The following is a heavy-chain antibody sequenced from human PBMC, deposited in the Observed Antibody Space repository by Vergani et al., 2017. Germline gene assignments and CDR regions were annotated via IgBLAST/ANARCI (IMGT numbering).Heavy chain of an antibody. Sequence: EVQLLESGGGLVQPGGSLRLSCAASGFTFSSYAMSWVRQAPGKGLEWVSGISWNSGSIGYADSVKGRFTISRDNSKNTLYLQMNSLRAEDTAVYYCARELYYYGSGSSNYYYGMDVWGQGTTVTVSS. V-gene: IGHV3-23*01. D-gene: IGHD3-10*01. CDR3: ARELYYYGSGSSNYYYGMDV. CDR2: ISWNSGSI. J-gene: IGHJ6*02. CDR1: GFTFSSYA.